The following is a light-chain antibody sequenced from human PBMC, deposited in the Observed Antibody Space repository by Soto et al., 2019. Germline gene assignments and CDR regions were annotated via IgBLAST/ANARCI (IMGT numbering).Light chain of an antibody. Sequence: QAVVTQPPSVSGAPGQRVTISCTWSNSNIGAHFDVHWYQQLPGTAPRLVIYGNTNRPSGVPDRFSGSKSGTSASLAITGLQAEDEADYYCQSYDSSLSGYVFGTGTKLTVL. CDR2: GNT. CDR1: NSNIGAHFD. J-gene: IGLJ1*01. V-gene: IGLV1-40*01. CDR3: QSYDSSLSGYV.